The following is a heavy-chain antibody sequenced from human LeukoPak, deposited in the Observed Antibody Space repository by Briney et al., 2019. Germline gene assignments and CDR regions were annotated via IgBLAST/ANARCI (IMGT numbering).Heavy chain of an antibody. Sequence: SETLSLTCTVSGGSISSYYWTWIRQPPGKGLEWIGSLYYSGSTNYNPSLKSRVTISVDTSKHQYTLKLSSVTAADTAVYYCARRHVEYSSSSDPYYFDYWGQGTLVTVSS. CDR3: ARRHVEYSSSSDPYYFDY. V-gene: IGHV4-59*01. CDR2: LYYSGST. CDR1: GGSISSYY. J-gene: IGHJ4*02. D-gene: IGHD6-6*01.